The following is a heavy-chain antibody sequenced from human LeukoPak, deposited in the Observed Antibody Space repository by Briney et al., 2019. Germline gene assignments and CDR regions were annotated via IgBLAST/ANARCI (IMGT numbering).Heavy chain of an antibody. CDR3: ARTGGASIDY. V-gene: IGHV1-8*03. CDR1: VYTFTSYD. Sequence: ASVTVSYKASVYTFTSYDINWVRQAAGQGREGMGWMNPNSGNTGYAQKFQGRVTITRNTSISTAYMELSSLRSEDTAVYYCARTGGASIDYWGQGTLVTVSS. CDR2: MNPNSGNT. D-gene: IGHD3-10*01. J-gene: IGHJ4*02.